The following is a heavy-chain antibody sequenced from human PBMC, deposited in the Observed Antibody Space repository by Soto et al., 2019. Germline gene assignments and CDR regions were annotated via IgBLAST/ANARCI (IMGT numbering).Heavy chain of an antibody. V-gene: IGHV1-69*12. J-gene: IGHJ6*02. D-gene: IGHD4-17*01. CDR3: SRGDATKIVVTTYYGMDV. Sequence: QVQLVQSGAEVKKPESSVRVSCKASGGTLRNYGISWVRQAPGQGLEWMEGIIPVFGTANYAQKFQGRVTITADESTSTVYMDVTSLRSEDTAVYYCSRGDATKIVVTTYYGMDVWGQGTTVTVSS. CDR1: GGTLRNYG. CDR2: IIPVFGTA.